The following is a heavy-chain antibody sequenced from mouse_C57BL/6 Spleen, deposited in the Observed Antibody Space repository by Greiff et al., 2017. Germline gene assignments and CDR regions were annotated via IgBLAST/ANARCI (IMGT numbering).Heavy chain of an antibody. V-gene: IGHV14-4*01. CDR1: GFNIKDDY. J-gene: IGHJ2*01. CDR3: TTGGTSFDY. D-gene: IGHD3-3*01. Sequence: VQLQQSGAELVRPGASVKLSCTASGFNIKDDYMHWVKQRPEQGLEWIGWIDPENGDTEYASKFQGKATITADTSSNTAYLQLSSLTSEDTAVYYCTTGGTSFDYWGQGTTLTVSS. CDR2: IDPENGDT.